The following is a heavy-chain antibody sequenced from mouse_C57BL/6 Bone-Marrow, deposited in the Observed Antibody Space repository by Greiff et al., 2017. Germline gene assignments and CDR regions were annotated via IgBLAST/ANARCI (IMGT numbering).Heavy chain of an antibody. J-gene: IGHJ3*01. CDR2: IDPSDSYT. CDR1: GYTFTSYW. V-gene: IGHV1-50*01. D-gene: IGHD2-4*01. CDR3: ARGDYGGGCAY. Sequence: VQLQQPGAELVKPGASVKLSCKASGYTFTSYWMQWVKQRPGQGLEWIGEIDPSDSYTNYNQKFKGKATLTVDTSSSAAYMQLSSLTSEVSAVYDWARGDYGGGCAYWGRGTLDSVSA.